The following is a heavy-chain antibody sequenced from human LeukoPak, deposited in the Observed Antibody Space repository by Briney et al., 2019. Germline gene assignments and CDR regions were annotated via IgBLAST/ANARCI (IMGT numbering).Heavy chain of an antibody. CDR1: GYTLTELS. CDR3: ATDRYCSSTSCYKDFDY. V-gene: IGHV1-24*01. D-gene: IGHD2-2*02. CDR2: FDPEDGET. Sequence: ASVKVSCKVSGYTLTELSMHWVRQAPGKGLEWMGGFDPEDGETIYAQKFQGRVTMTEDTSTDTAYMELSSLRSEDTAVYYCATDRYCSSTSCYKDFDYWGQGTLVTVSS. J-gene: IGHJ4*02.